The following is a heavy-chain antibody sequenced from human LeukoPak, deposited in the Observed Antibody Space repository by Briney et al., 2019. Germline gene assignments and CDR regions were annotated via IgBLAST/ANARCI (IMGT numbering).Heavy chain of an antibody. CDR3: AKGRGFRVWDPWDN. V-gene: IGHV3-23*01. D-gene: IGHD3-16*01. CDR2: ITNSGENT. J-gene: IGHJ4*02. Sequence: GGSLRLSCEVSGFTVTSKYLSWVRQAPGKGLEWVSGITNSGENTYYADSVKGRFTISRDNSKNTLFLEMNSLRVEDTAVYYCAKGRGFRVWDPWDNWGQGTLITVSS. CDR1: GFTVTSKY.